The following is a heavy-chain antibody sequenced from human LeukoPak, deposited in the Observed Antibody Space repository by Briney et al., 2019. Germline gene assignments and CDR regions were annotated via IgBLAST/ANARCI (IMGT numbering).Heavy chain of an antibody. V-gene: IGHV1-69*13. CDR1: GGSFRDDP. D-gene: IGHD3-3*02. CDR2: IIPKYNAS. CDR3: VRPDRIFGVPAAFDA. Sequence: SVKVSCKASGGSFRDDPINWVRQAPGQGLEWLGGIIPKYNASNYAQAFQGRVTITADESTNTVYMEMSGLRPDDTAVYYCVRPDRIFGVPAAFDAWGQGTLVAVSS. J-gene: IGHJ3*01.